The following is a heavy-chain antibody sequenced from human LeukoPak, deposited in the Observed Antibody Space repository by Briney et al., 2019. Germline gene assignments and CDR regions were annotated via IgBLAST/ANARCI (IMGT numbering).Heavy chain of an antibody. J-gene: IGHJ4*02. CDR2: INWNGGST. Sequence: GGSLRLSCAASGFDFDDYGMTWVRQAPGKGLEWVSGINWNGGSTGYADSVKGRFTISRDNAKNSLYLQMNSLRAEDTALYYCARDGGLPYYFDYWGQGTLVTVSS. D-gene: IGHD2-15*01. CDR3: ARDGGLPYYFDY. V-gene: IGHV3-20*04. CDR1: GFDFDDYG.